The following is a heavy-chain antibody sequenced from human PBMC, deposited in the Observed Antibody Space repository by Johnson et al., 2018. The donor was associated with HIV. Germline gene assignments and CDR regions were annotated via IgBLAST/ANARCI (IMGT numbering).Heavy chain of an antibody. V-gene: IGHV3-11*06. Sequence: QVQLVESGGGLVKPGGSLRLSCAASGFTFSDYYMSWIRQAPGKGLEWVSYISGGSTYYADSRKGGFTISRDDSKNTLYLQMNSLRAEDTAVYYCARVHGGATSAKGAFDIWVQGTMVTVSS. CDR1: GFTFSDYY. CDR3: ARVHGGATSAKGAFDI. D-gene: IGHD1-26*01. CDR2: ISGGST. J-gene: IGHJ3*02.